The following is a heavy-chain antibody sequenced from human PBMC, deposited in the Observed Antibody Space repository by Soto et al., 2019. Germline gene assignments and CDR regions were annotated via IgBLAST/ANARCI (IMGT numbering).Heavy chain of an antibody. CDR1: GGSISSYY. CDR3: ARELAAAGFNWFDP. V-gene: IGHV4-59*01. CDR2: IYYSGST. D-gene: IGHD6-13*01. Sequence: SETLSLTCTVSGGSISSYYWSWIRQPPGKGLEWIGYIYYSGSTNYNPSLKSRVTISVDTPKNQFSLKLSSVTAADTAVYYCARELAAAGFNWFDPWGQGTLVTVSS. J-gene: IGHJ5*02.